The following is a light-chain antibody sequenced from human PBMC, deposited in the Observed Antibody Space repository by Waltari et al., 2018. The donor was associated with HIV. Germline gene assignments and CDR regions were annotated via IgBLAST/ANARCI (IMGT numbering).Light chain of an antibody. J-gene: IGLJ2*01. Sequence: QSALTQPASVSGSPGQSITISCTGTSSDVGLYNLVSSYHQHPGKATKLMIYEGSKRPSGVSNRFSGSKSGNTASLTISGLQAEDEADYYCCSYAGSSTLEVFGGGTKLTVL. V-gene: IGLV2-23*01. CDR1: SSDVGLYNL. CDR2: EGS. CDR3: CSYAGSSTLEV.